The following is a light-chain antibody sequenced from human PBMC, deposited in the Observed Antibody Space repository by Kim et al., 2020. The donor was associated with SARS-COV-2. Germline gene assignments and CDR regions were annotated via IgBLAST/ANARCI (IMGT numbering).Light chain of an antibody. CDR1: QSVSSS. CDR2: GAS. CDR3: QQYNNWPRGT. J-gene: IGKJ4*01. Sequence: SPGERATLACGASQSVSSSLAWYQQKPGQAPSLLIYGASTRATGIPARFSGSGSGTEFTLTISSLQSEDFAVYYCQQYNNWPRGTFGGGTKVDIK. V-gene: IGKV3-15*01.